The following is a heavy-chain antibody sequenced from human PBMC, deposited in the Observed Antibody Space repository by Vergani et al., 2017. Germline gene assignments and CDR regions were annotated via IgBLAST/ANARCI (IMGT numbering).Heavy chain of an antibody. Sequence: VQVVESEGGVVQPGRSLTLSCVASGFTFSSHGMHWVRQAPGKGLEWVAVIGYDGSNKYYGDSVKGRFTISRDSSKNTIYLQMNSLRVEDTAVYYCARWGNEKRLDSWGQGTLVIVSS. D-gene: IGHD1-1*01. CDR2: IGYDGSNK. V-gene: IGHV3-33*01. CDR3: ARWGNEKRLDS. J-gene: IGHJ4*02. CDR1: GFTFSSHG.